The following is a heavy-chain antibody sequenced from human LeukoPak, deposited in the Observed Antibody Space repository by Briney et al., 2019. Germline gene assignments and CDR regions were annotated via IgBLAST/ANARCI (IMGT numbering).Heavy chain of an antibody. Sequence: GESLKISCKGSGYTFSSYWIGWVRQMPGKGLEWMGIIYPGDSDTRYSPSLQGQVTISVDTSIGTAYLQWSSLKASDTAIYYCARRISVTYYYDSSGYYYFDYWGQGTLVTVSS. CDR1: GYTFSSYW. CDR2: IYPGDSDT. J-gene: IGHJ4*02. CDR3: ARRISVTYYYDSSGYYYFDY. D-gene: IGHD3-22*01. V-gene: IGHV5-51*01.